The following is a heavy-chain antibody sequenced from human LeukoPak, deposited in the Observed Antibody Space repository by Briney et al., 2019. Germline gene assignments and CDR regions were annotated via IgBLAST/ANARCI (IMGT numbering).Heavy chain of an antibody. J-gene: IGHJ4*02. V-gene: IGHV1-2*02. CDR1: GYTFTTYY. CDR2: INPNSGGT. Sequence: GASVKVSCKASGYTFTTYYIHWVRQAPGQGLEWMGWINPNSGGTSYAQKYQGRVTVTRDTSITTAYMELSSLRSDDTAVYYCVRGSAGNHLFDYWGQGTLVTVSS. CDR3: VRGSAGNHLFDY. D-gene: IGHD1-14*01.